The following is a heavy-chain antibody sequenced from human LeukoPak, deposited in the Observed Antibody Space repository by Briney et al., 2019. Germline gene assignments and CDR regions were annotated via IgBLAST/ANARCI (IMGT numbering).Heavy chain of an antibody. J-gene: IGHJ4*02. CDR2: ISACNGNT. CDR3: ARVEGKYYDFWSGYQGDY. Sequence: ASVKVSCKASGYTFTSYGISWVRQAPGQGLEWMGWISACNGNTNYAQKLQGRVTMTTDTSTSTAYMELRSLRSDDTAVYYCARVEGKYYDFWSGYQGDYRGQGTLVTVSS. CDR1: GYTFTSYG. D-gene: IGHD3-3*01. V-gene: IGHV1-18*01.